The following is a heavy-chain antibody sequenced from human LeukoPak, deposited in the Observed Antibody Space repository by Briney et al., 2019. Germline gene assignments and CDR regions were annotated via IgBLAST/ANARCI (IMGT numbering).Heavy chain of an antibody. J-gene: IGHJ6*03. CDR2: IYTSGST. V-gene: IGHV4-4*07. D-gene: IGHD5-24*01. Sequence: PSETLSLTCTVSGGSISGYYWSWIRQPAGKGLEWIGRIYTSGSTNYNPSLKSRVTMSVDTSKNQFSLKLSSVTAADTAVYYCARGRRDGYKGAGYYYYMDVWGKGTTVTISS. CDR1: GGSISGYY. CDR3: ARGRRDGYKGAGYYYYMDV.